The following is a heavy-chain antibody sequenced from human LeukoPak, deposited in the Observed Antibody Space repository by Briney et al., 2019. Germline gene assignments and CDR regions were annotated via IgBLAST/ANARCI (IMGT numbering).Heavy chain of an antibody. CDR3: AKDRGIVVVPTLFDY. J-gene: IGHJ4*02. D-gene: IGHD2-2*01. CDR1: GFTFSGST. Sequence: PPGGSLRLSCAASGFTFSGSTMSWVRQAPGKGLEWVSGISGSGGTTRHADSEKGRFTISRDNSKNTLYLQMNSLRAEDTAVYYCAKDRGIVVVPTLFDYWGQGTLVTVSS. V-gene: IGHV3-23*01. CDR2: ISGSGGTT.